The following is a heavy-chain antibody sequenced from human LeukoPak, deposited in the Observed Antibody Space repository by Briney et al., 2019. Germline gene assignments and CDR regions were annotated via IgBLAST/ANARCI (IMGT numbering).Heavy chain of an antibody. Sequence: GGSLRLSCAASGFTFSNYWMHWVRQAPAKGLVWVSRINSDGSSTGYANSVKGRFTISRDNAKNTLYLQMNSLRAEDTAVYFCAGFTKVGATLFDYWGQGALVTVSS. CDR2: INSDGSST. J-gene: IGHJ4*02. CDR1: GFTFSNYW. CDR3: AGFTKVGATLFDY. V-gene: IGHV3-74*01. D-gene: IGHD1-26*01.